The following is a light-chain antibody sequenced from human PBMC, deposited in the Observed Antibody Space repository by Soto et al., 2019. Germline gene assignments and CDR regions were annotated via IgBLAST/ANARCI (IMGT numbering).Light chain of an antibody. CDR1: ALPKQY. CDR3: QSADSSGTYEV. CDR2: KDS. J-gene: IGLJ2*01. Sequence: SYDLTQPPSVSVSPGQTARITCSGDALPKQYAYWYQQKPGQAPVLVIYKDSERPSGIPERFSSSSSGTTVTLTISGVQAEDEADYYCQSADSSGTYEVFGGGTKLTVL. V-gene: IGLV3-25*03.